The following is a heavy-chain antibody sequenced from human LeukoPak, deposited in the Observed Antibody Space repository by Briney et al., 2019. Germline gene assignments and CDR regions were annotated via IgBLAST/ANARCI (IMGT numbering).Heavy chain of an antibody. Sequence: SETLSLTCTVSGGSISSSSYYWGWLRQPPGKGLEWIGSIYYSGSTYYNPSLKSRVTISVDTSKNQFSLKLSSVTAADTAVYYCARSTGGPYGSGTSGGAFDIWGQGTMVTVSS. CDR2: IYYSGST. D-gene: IGHD3-10*01. CDR1: GGSISSSSYY. V-gene: IGHV4-39*01. CDR3: ARSTGGPYGSGTSGGAFDI. J-gene: IGHJ3*02.